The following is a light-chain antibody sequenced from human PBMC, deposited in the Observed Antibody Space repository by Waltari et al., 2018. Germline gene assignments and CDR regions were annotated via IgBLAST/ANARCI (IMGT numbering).Light chain of an antibody. CDR3: AAWDDSLSGWV. CDR1: NPNIPTHH. V-gene: IGLV1-47*01. Sequence: QSVLTQPPSASGTPGQPATISCSASNPNIPTHHVSWYQQVPETDPHLPHYRNNQRPSGVPDRFSGSKSGTSASLAISGLRSEDEADYYCAAWDDSLSGWVFGGGTKLTVL. CDR2: RNN. J-gene: IGLJ3*02.